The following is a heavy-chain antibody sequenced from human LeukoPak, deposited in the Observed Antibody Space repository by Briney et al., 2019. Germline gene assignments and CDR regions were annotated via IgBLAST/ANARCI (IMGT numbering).Heavy chain of an antibody. CDR1: GGSFSGYY. CDR3: ARMRPGKFDY. V-gene: IGHV4-34*01. Sequence: SETLSLTCAVYGGSFSGYYWSWIRQPPGKGLEWIGEINHSGSTNYNPSLKSRVTISVDTSKNQFSLELSSVTAADTAVYYCARMRPGKFDYWGQGTLVTVSS. CDR2: INHSGST. D-gene: IGHD4-23*01. J-gene: IGHJ4*02.